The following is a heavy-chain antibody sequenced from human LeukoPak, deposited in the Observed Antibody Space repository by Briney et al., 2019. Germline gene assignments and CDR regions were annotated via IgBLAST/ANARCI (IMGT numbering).Heavy chain of an antibody. Sequence: SLRLSCAASGCTLDDYAIHWVRHAPGRGLEWGLGISWNSGSIGYPEAVKGRFTISRNNAKNSLYLRMNSLRAEYMAVYYCAKDKGSSWYPYDAFDIWGQGTMVTVS. CDR1: GCTLDDYA. V-gene: IGHV3-9*03. J-gene: IGHJ3*02. CDR2: ISWNSGSI. D-gene: IGHD6-13*01. CDR3: AKDKGSSWYPYDAFDI.